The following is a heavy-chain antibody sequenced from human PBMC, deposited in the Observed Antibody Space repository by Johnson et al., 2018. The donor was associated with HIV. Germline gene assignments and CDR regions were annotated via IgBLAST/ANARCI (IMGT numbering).Heavy chain of an antibody. V-gene: IGHV3-30*18. CDR3: AKDLIAARRGCEAFDS. Sequence: QVQLVESGGGVVQPGKSLTLSCVGSGLSFSNFGIHWVRQAPGKGPECVAVISFDGNLKKYADSVKGRFTISRDNSKNTLYLQMTSLRAEDTAVYYCAKDLIAARRGCEAFDSRGRGTMVTVSS. CDR1: GLSFSNFG. D-gene: IGHD6-6*01. CDR2: ISFDGNLK. J-gene: IGHJ3*02.